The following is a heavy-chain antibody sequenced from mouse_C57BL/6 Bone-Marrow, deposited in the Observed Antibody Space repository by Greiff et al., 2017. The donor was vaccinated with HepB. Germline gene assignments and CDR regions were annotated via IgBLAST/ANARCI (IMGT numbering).Heavy chain of an antibody. V-gene: IGHV1-81*01. D-gene: IGHD2-3*01. CDR3: ARSGWLLRPAWFAY. CDR2: IYPRSGNT. CDR1: GYTFTSYG. J-gene: IGHJ3*01. Sequence: VKLMESGAELARPGASVKLSCKASGYTFTSYGISWVKQRTGQGLEWIGEIYPRSGNTYYNEKFKGKTTLTADKSSSTAYMELRSLTSEDSAVYFCARSGWLLRPAWFAYWGQGTLVTVSA.